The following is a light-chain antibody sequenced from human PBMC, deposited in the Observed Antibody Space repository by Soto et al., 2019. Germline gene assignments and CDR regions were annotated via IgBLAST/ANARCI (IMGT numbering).Light chain of an antibody. V-gene: IGKV3-15*01. Sequence: EIVMTQSPATLSASPGEGATLSCKAGQNVYNKLAWYQQRPGQPPRHLIYDASTRATGISTRFSGSGYGTEFTLTISILQSEDFSVYFCQQCRNWPLTCGGGTKVDIK. J-gene: IGKJ4*01. CDR3: QQCRNWPLT. CDR1: QNVYNK. CDR2: DAS.